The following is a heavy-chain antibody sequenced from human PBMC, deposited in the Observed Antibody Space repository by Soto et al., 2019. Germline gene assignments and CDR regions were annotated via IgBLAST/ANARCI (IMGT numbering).Heavy chain of an antibody. D-gene: IGHD6-19*01. V-gene: IGHV3-23*01. J-gene: IGHJ4*02. CDR3: AKGGMAVAGTGARNY. CDR1: GFTFSSYA. Sequence: EVQLLESGGGLVQPGGSLRLSCAASGFTFSSYAMSWVRQAPGKGLEWVSAISGSGGSTYYADSVKGRFTISRDNSKSTLYLKMNSLSVEDTAVYYCAKGGMAVAGTGARNYWGQGTLVTVSS. CDR2: ISGSGGST.